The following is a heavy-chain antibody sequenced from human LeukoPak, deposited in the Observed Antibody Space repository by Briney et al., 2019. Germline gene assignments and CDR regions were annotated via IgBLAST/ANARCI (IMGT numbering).Heavy chain of an antibody. J-gene: IGHJ4*02. Sequence: SETLSLTCAVYGGSFSGYYWSWIRQPPGKGLEWIGKINHSGSTNYNPSLKSRVTISVDTSKNQFSLKLSSVTAADTAVYYCAKGGGFWSGYYDYWGQGTLVTVSS. V-gene: IGHV4-34*01. CDR1: GGSFSGYY. CDR2: INHSGST. D-gene: IGHD3-3*01. CDR3: AKGGGFWSGYYDY.